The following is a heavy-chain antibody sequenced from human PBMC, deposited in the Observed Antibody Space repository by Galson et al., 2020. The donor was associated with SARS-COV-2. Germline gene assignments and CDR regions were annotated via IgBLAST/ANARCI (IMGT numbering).Heavy chain of an antibody. CDR2: IHHSGST. D-gene: IGHD2-2*01. Sequence: SETLSLTCSVSGYSITSGFFWGWIRQPPGKGLAWIATIHHSGSTYYKPSLKSRVTISVDTSKHQFSLRLTSVTASDTTMYYCASGLVAVPAAMAWFDPWGQGALVTVSS. J-gene: IGHJ5*02. CDR1: GYSITSGFF. V-gene: IGHV4-38-2*01. CDR3: ASGLVAVPAAMAWFDP.